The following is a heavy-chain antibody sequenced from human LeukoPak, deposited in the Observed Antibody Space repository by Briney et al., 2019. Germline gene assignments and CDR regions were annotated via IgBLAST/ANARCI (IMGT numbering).Heavy chain of an antibody. V-gene: IGHV3-23*01. CDR2: ISGSGGST. D-gene: IGHD3-9*01. Sequence: GGSLRLSCAASGFTFSSYAMNWVRQAPGKGLEWVSAISGSGGSTYYADSVKGRFTISRDNSKNTLYLQMNSLRAKDTAVYYCAKVGDYDILTGYYRGFDYWGQGTLVTVSS. CDR3: AKVGDYDILTGYYRGFDY. J-gene: IGHJ4*02. CDR1: GFTFSSYA.